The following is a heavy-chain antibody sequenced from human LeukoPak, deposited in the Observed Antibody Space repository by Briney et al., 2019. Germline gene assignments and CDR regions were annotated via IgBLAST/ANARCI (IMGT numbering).Heavy chain of an antibody. CDR1: GGSISSSSYY. CDR3: ARTTAGRINWFDP. D-gene: IGHD1-1*01. Sequence: SETLSLTCTVSGGSISSSSYYWGWIRQPPGKGLEWIGSIYYSGSTYYNPSLKSRVTISVDTSKNQFSLKLTSVTAADTAVYYCARTTAGRINWFDPWGQGTLVTVSS. CDR2: IYYSGST. V-gene: IGHV4-39*07. J-gene: IGHJ5*02.